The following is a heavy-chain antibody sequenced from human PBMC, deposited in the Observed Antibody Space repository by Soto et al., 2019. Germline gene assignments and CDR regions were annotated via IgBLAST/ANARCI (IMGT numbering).Heavy chain of an antibody. CDR1: GGSISSYY. D-gene: IGHD3-10*01. CDR2: IYYSGST. V-gene: IGHV4-59*01. J-gene: IGHJ4*02. Sequence: SETLSLTCTFSGGSISSYYWSWIRQPPGKGLEWIGYIYYSGSTNYNPSLKSRVTISVDTSKNQFSLKLSSVTAADTAVYYCARDRDGSGSYLIDYWGQGTLVTVSS. CDR3: ARDRDGSGSYLIDY.